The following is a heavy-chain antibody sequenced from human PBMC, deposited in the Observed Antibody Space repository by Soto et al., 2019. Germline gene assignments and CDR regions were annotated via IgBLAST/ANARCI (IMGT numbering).Heavy chain of an antibody. Sequence: VSLRLSCAASGFTFSSYAMSWVRQAPGKGLEWVSAISGSGGSTYYADSVKGRFTISRDNSKNTLYLQMNSLRAEDTAVYYCAKVRRLLRINDYWGQGTLVTVSS. J-gene: IGHJ4*02. CDR1: GFTFSSYA. D-gene: IGHD3-22*01. CDR3: AKVRRLLRINDY. V-gene: IGHV3-23*01. CDR2: ISGSGGST.